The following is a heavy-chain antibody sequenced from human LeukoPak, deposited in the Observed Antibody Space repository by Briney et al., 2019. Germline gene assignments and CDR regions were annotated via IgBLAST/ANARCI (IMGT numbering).Heavy chain of an antibody. V-gene: IGHV3-30*04. CDR1: GFTFSRYA. CDR3: AKDRLAEQWLAPLDY. D-gene: IGHD6-19*01. CDR2: ISYDGSKK. Sequence: GRSLRLSCAASGFTFSRYAMHWVRQAPGRGLEWVAIISYDGSKKYYADSVKGRFTISRDNSKNTVYLQMNSLSGEDTAVYNCAKDRLAEQWLAPLDYWGQGTLVTVSS. J-gene: IGHJ4*02.